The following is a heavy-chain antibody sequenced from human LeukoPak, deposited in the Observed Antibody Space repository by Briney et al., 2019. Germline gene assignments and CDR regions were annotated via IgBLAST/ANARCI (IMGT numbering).Heavy chain of an antibody. Sequence: ASVKVSCKASGYTFTNFGISWVRQAPGQGLEWMGWITPYNGNTNYAQTLQGRVTMTTDTSTSTAYMELRSLRSDDTAVYYCARVPIFTGRLDIWGQGTMVTVSS. CDR3: ARVPIFTGRLDI. J-gene: IGHJ3*02. D-gene: IGHD2/OR15-2a*01. V-gene: IGHV1-18*01. CDR2: ITPYNGNT. CDR1: GYTFTNFG.